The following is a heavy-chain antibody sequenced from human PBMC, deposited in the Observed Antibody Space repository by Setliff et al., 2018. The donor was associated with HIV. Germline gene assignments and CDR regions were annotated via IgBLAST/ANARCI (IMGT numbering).Heavy chain of an antibody. CDR1: GFSFGTYS. CDR2: ISSASSYI. D-gene: IGHD6-13*01. Sequence: GGSLRLSCLASGFSFGTYSMTWVRQAPGKGLEWVSSISSASSYIYYEDSVKGRFTVSRDNAEHSLYLQMDSLRADDTAVYYCARGYSSSWHNDYDYYMDVWGKGTTVTVSS. CDR3: ARGYSSSWHNDYDYYMDV. J-gene: IGHJ6*03. V-gene: IGHV3-21*01.